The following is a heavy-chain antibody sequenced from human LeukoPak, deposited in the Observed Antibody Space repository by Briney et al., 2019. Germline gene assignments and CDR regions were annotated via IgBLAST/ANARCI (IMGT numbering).Heavy chain of an antibody. Sequence: SETLSLTCTVSGGSISSGGYYWSWIRQPPGKGLEWIGYIYHSGSTYYNPSLKSRVTISVDRSKNQFSLKLSSVTAADTAVYYCARLGYSRNWFDPWGQGTLVTVSS. CDR2: IYHSGST. J-gene: IGHJ5*02. CDR3: ARLGYSRNWFDP. V-gene: IGHV4-30-2*01. CDR1: GGSISSGGYY. D-gene: IGHD5-18*01.